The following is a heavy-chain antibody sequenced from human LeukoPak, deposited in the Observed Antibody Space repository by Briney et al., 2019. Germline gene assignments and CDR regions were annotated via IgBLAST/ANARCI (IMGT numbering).Heavy chain of an antibody. D-gene: IGHD2-2*01. J-gene: IGHJ4*02. V-gene: IGHV4-59*12. CDR3: ARDQGYCSSTSCRYFDC. CDR2: IYYSGST. Sequence: SETLSLTCTVSGGSISSYYWSWIRQPPGKGLEWIGYIYYSGSTNYNPSLKSRVTISVDRSKNQFSLKLSSVTAADTAVYYCARDQGYCSSTSCRYFDCWGQGTLVTVSS. CDR1: GGSISSYY.